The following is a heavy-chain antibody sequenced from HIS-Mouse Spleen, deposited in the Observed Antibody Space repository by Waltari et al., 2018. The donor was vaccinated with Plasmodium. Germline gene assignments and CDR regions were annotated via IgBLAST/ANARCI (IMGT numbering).Heavy chain of an antibody. CDR2: ISNEGSNK. J-gene: IGHJ4*02. D-gene: IGHD3-16*01. CDR3: AKAQGVINFDY. CDR1: GFTFSSYG. Sequence: QVQLVESGGGVVQPGRSLRLSCAASGFTFSSYGMHWVRQAPGKGLEWVAVISNEGSNKYYADSVKGRFTISRDNSKNTLYLQMNSLRAEDTAVYYCAKAQGVINFDYWGQGTLVTVSS. V-gene: IGHV3-30*18.